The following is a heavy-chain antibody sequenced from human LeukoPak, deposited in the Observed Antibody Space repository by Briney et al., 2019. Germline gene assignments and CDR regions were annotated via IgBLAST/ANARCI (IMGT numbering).Heavy chain of an antibody. J-gene: IGHJ4*02. CDR3: AREKNGDTVTIPPLVDY. D-gene: IGHD4-17*01. CDR1: GYTFTNYG. V-gene: IGHV1-18*01. CDR2: ISAYNGNT. Sequence: ASVTVSCKASGYTFTNYGISWVRQAPGQGLEWMGWISAYNGNTNYAQTLQGRVTMTTDTSTSTAYMEQRSLRSDDTAVYYCAREKNGDTVTIPPLVDYWGQGTLVTVSS.